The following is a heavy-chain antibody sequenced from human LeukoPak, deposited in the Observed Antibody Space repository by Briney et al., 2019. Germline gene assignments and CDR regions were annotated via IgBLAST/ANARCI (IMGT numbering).Heavy chain of an antibody. CDR1: GFTFSSYW. CDR2: IKKDGSEK. D-gene: IGHD6-19*01. Sequence: PGGSLRLSCAASGFTFSSYWMNWVRQAPGKGLEWVANIKKDGSEKYYVDSVKGRFTISRDNAKNSLYLQMTSLRAEDTAVYYCARDTTAGYSSGWYGPSFDYWGQGTLVTVSS. V-gene: IGHV3-7*01. CDR3: ARDTTAGYSSGWYGPSFDY. J-gene: IGHJ4*02.